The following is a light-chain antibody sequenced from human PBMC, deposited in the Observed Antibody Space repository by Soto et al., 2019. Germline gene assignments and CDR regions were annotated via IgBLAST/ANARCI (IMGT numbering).Light chain of an antibody. CDR2: YAS. Sequence: DIQMTQSPSSLSASVGDRVTITCLASHDIGNYLNWYQQKPGKAPKLLIYYASNLETGVSSRFIGSGSGTDFTFTISSLQPEDIATYFCQQYENLPLFIFGPGTKVDIK. J-gene: IGKJ3*01. CDR1: HDIGNY. CDR3: QQYENLPLFI. V-gene: IGKV1-33*01.